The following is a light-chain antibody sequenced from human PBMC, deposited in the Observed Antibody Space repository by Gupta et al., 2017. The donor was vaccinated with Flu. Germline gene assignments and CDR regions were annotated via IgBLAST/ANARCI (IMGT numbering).Light chain of an antibody. Sequence: PSSLSASVGDRVTITCRASQSISSYLNWYQQKPGKAPKLLIYAASSLQSGVPSRFSGSGSGTDFTLTISSLHPEDFATYYCQQSYSTPITFGPGTKVDIK. CDR1: QSISSY. V-gene: IGKV1-39*01. J-gene: IGKJ3*01. CDR2: AAS. CDR3: QQSYSTPIT.